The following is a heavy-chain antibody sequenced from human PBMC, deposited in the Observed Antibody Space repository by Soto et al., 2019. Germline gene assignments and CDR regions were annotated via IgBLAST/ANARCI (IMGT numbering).Heavy chain of an antibody. D-gene: IGHD3-9*01. V-gene: IGHV3-53*01. CDR3: ARDWNGDKYFDV. Sequence: DVQLVKSGGGLIQPGGSLRLSCAASGITATNGHMSWVRQAPGKGLGWASVIYSDDNTYYADSVKGRFTISRDTSKNTVYLQMNSLRAEDTAVYYCARDWNGDKYFDVWDQGSLVTVSS. CDR2: IYSDDNT. J-gene: IGHJ4*02. CDR1: GITATNGH.